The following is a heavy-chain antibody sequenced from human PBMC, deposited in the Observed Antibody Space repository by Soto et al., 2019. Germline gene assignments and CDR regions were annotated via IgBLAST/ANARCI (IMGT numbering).Heavy chain of an antibody. D-gene: IGHD2-15*01. J-gene: IGHJ4*02. Sequence: GESLKISCKGSGYRFTSYWIAWVRQMPGKGLEWMGIIYPGDSDTRYRPSFQGQVTISVDKSISTAYLQWSSLKASDTAMYYCATQDCSGGSCYPLDYWGQGTQVTVSS. CDR1: GYRFTSYW. V-gene: IGHV5-51*01. CDR2: IYPGDSDT. CDR3: ATQDCSGGSCYPLDY.